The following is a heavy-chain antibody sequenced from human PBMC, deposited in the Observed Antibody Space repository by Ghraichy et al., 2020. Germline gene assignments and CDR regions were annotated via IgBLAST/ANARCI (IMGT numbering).Heavy chain of an antibody. V-gene: IGHV4-39*01. J-gene: IGHJ5*02. CDR3: AKRPLTGTASNWFDP. Sequence: SETLSLTCTVSGGSISSSSYYWGWIRQPPGKGLEWIGSIYYSGSTYYNPSLKSRVTISVDTSKNQFSLKLSSVTAADTAVYYCAKRPLTGTASNWFDPWGQGTLVTVSS. D-gene: IGHD1-20*01. CDR2: IYYSGST. CDR1: GGSISSSSYY.